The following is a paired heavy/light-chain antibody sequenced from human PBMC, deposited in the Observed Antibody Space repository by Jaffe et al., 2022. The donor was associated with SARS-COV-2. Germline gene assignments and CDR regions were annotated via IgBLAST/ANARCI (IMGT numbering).Heavy chain of an antibody. J-gene: IGHJ6*02. V-gene: IGHV3-23*01. Sequence: EVRLLESGGGLVQPGGSLRLSCTASRSTFSSYAMTWVRQAPGRGLEWVSGISSSGGSDYYADSVKGRFTISRDNSKNTLYLQMNSLRAEDTAVYYCAHGRTSVVIIPTTYVGGNYYYSGMDVWGQGTTVTVSS. CDR3: AHGRTSVVIIPTTYVGGNYYYSGMDV. CDR2: ISSSGGSD. CDR1: RSTFSSYA. D-gene: IGHD3-10*02.
Light chain of an antibody. CDR2: STS. Sequence: EIVMTQSPLSLPVIPGEPASISCRSSQSLLHSTGYNYLDWYVQKPGQSPQLLIYSTSNRASGVPDRFTGSGSGTDFTLKIRRVEAEDVGVYYCMQALQTPITFGQGTRLEIK. V-gene: IGKV2-28*01. J-gene: IGKJ5*01. CDR1: QSLLHSTGYNY. CDR3: MQALQTPIT.